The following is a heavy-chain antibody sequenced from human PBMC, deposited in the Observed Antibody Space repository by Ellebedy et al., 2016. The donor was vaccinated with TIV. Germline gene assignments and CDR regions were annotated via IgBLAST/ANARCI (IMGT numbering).Heavy chain of an antibody. V-gene: IGHV1-2*02. CDR1: GYTFTDYY. D-gene: IGHD3-9*01. J-gene: IGHJ4*02. Sequence: AASVKVSCKASGYTFTDYYTHWVQQAPGQGLEWMGWIHPNSGGTKYAQKFQGRVIMTRDTSISTAYMELSRLRFDDTAVYFCARDSYDILTGQGSEFGLWGQGTLVTVSS. CDR3: ARDSYDILTGQGSEFGL. CDR2: IHPNSGGT.